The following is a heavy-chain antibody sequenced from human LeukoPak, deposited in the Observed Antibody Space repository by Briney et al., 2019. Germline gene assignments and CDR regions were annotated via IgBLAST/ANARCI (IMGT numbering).Heavy chain of an antibody. CDR3: ARDLRAEGVVPAAMDY. J-gene: IGHJ4*02. CDR1: GGSISSSSYY. CDR2: IYYSGST. V-gene: IGHV4-39*02. Sequence: PSETLSLTCTVSGGSISSSSYYWGWIRQPPGKGLEWIGSIYYSGSTYYNPSLKSRVTISVDTSKNQFSLKLSSVTAADTAVYYCARDLRAEGVVPAAMDYWGQGTLVTVSS. D-gene: IGHD2-2*01.